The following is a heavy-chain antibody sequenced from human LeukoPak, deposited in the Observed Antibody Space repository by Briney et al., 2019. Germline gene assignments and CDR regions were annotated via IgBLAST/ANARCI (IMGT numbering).Heavy chain of an antibody. Sequence: PSGTLSLTCAVSGGSFSSSHWWTWVRQPPGKGLEWIGEIYHSGTTNYNPSLKSRVTISVDKSKNQFSLILSSVTAADTAVYYCARDSRGYSSSSYFDLWGRGTLVTVSS. CDR3: ARDSRGYSSSSYFDL. CDR2: IYHSGTT. CDR1: GGSFSSSHW. D-gene: IGHD6-6*01. V-gene: IGHV4-4*02. J-gene: IGHJ2*01.